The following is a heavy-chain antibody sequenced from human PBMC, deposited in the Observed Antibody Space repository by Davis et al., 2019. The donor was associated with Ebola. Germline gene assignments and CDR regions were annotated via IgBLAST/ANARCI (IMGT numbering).Heavy chain of an antibody. CDR1: GFTFSSYG. Sequence: GESLKISCAASGFTFSSYGMHWVRQAPGKGLEWVAVISYDGSNKYYADSVKGRFTISRDNSKNTLYLQMNSPRAEDTAVYYCARDMYGDSSGWYWFDPWGQGTLVTVSS. J-gene: IGHJ5*02. D-gene: IGHD6-19*01. CDR2: ISYDGSNK. CDR3: ARDMYGDSSGWYWFDP. V-gene: IGHV3-30*03.